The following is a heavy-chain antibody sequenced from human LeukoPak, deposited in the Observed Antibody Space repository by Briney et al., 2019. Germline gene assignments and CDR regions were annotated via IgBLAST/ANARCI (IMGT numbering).Heavy chain of an antibody. Sequence: PGGYLRLSCAASGFTFSSYGMHWVRQAPGKGLEWGAVISYDGSNKYYADSVKGRFTISRDNSKNTLYLQMNSLRAEDTAVYYCAKESYYYDSSDPGWYFDYWGQGTLVSVSS. V-gene: IGHV3-30*18. CDR2: ISYDGSNK. D-gene: IGHD3-22*01. J-gene: IGHJ4*02. CDR3: AKESYYYDSSDPGWYFDY. CDR1: GFTFSSYG.